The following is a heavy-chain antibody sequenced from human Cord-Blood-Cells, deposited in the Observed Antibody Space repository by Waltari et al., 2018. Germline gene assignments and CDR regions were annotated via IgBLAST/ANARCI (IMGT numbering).Heavy chain of an antibody. CDR1: GGSISSSSYY. D-gene: IGHD2-2*01. CDR2: IYYSWGT. J-gene: IGHJ4*02. Sequence: QLQLQESGPGLVTPSETLSLTCTVSGGSISSSSYYWGWIRQPPGKGLEWIGSIYYSWGTYYNPPLKSRVTISGDASKNQFSLKLSSVTAADTAVYYCASRGIVVVPAAIDYWGQGTLVTVSS. CDR3: ASRGIVVVPAAIDY. V-gene: IGHV4-39*01.